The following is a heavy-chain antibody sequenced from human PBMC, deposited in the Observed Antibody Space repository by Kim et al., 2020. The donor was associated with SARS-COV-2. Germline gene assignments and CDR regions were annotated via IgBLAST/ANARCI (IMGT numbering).Heavy chain of an antibody. D-gene: IGHD3-10*01. CDR3: AREADYYGSGSDNWFDP. V-gene: IGHV3-11*06. J-gene: IGHJ5*02. Sequence: VKGRFTISRDNAKNSLYLQMNSLRAEDTAVYYCAREADYYGSGSDNWFDPWGQGTLVTVSS.